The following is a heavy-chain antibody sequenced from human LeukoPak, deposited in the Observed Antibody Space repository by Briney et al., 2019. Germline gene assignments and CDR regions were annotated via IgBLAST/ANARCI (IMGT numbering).Heavy chain of an antibody. CDR3: ASFIGYYYYYMDV. J-gene: IGHJ6*03. V-gene: IGHV3-48*03. CDR1: GFTFSSYE. CDR2: ISSSGSTI. Sequence: GGSLRLSCAASGFTFSSYEMNWVRQAPGKGLEWVSYISSSGSTIYYADSVKGRFTISRDNAKNSLYLQMNSLRAEDTAVYYCASFIGYYYYYMDVWGKGTTVTVSS.